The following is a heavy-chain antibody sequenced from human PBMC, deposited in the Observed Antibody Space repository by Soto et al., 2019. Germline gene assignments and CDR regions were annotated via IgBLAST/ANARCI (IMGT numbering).Heavy chain of an antibody. CDR2: ISYDGSNK. J-gene: IGHJ4*02. CDR1: GFTFSSYA. CDR3: ARWKVGSSPPYFDY. Sequence: GGSLRLSCAASGFTFSSYAMHWVRQAPGKGLEWVAVISYDGSNKYYADSVKGRFTISRDNSKNTLYLQMNSLRAEDTAVYYCARWKVGSSPPYFDYWGQGTLVTSPQ. V-gene: IGHV3-30-3*01. D-gene: IGHD6-13*01.